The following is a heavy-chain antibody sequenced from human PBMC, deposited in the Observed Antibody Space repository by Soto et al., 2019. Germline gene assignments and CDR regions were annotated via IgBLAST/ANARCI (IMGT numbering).Heavy chain of an antibody. CDR3: ARAVAAAGQYYYYGMDV. J-gene: IGHJ6*02. CDR1: GGTFSSYA. CDR2: IIPIFGTA. V-gene: IGHV1-69*06. D-gene: IGHD6-13*01. Sequence: SVKVCCKASGGTFSSYAISWVRQAPGQGLEWMGGIIPIFGTANYAQKFQGRVTITADKSTSTAYMELSSLRSEDTAVYYCARAVAAAGQYYYYGMDVWGQGTTVTVSS.